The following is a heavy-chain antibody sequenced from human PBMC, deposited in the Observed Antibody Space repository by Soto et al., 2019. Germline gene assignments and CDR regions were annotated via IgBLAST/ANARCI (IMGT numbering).Heavy chain of an antibody. CDR2: ISGTDDYT. J-gene: IGHJ4*02. CDR1: GFTFSNFA. Sequence: GGSLRLSCAASGFTFSNFAMTWVRQAPGEGLEWVSSISGTDDYTYYADSVKGRFTISRDNARSTLYLQMNSLTVEDGAVYYCADSWLPTSYWGPGTLVTVSS. D-gene: IGHD3-10*01. V-gene: IGHV3-23*01. CDR3: ADSWLPTSY.